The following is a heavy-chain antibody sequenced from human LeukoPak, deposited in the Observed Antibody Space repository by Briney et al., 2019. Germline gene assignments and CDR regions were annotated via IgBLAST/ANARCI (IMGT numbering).Heavy chain of an antibody. CDR3: ARLYHPATRFYY. V-gene: IGHV4-38-2*02. CDR1: GYSISSGYY. CDR2: IYHSGRT. Sequence: SETLSLTCTVSGYSISSGYYWGWIRQPPGRGLEGFGSIYHSGRTFYNPSLKGRVTISLDTSKNTFSLQLTSVTAADTAGYYCARLYHPATRFYYWGQGTLVTVSS. J-gene: IGHJ4*02. D-gene: IGHD5-24*01.